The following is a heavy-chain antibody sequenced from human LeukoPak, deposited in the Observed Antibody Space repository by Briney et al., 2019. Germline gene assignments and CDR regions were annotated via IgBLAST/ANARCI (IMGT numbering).Heavy chain of an antibody. CDR1: GGSISSYY. CDR3: AREAQYYYYYMDV. CDR2: MYYSGST. J-gene: IGHJ6*03. Sequence: SETLSLTCTVSGGSISSYYWSWIRQPPGKGLEWIGYMYYSGSTNYNPSLKSRVTISVDTSKNQFSLKLNSVTAADTAVYYCAREAQYYYYYMDVWGKGTTVTISS. V-gene: IGHV4-59*01.